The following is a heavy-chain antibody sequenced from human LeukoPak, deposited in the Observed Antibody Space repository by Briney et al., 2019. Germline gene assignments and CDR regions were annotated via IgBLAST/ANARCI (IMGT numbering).Heavy chain of an antibody. CDR3: ARGRLDYVMGV. Sequence: GGSLTLSCAASGFIFSDYWMTWVRQAPGKGLEWLANIKQDGSEKNYVDPVKGRFTIYRDNAKNLLSLQMSSVRAEDTAVYYCARGRLDYVMGVGGQGTTVTVS. CDR2: IKQDGSEK. CDR1: GFIFSDYW. J-gene: IGHJ6*01. V-gene: IGHV3-7*04.